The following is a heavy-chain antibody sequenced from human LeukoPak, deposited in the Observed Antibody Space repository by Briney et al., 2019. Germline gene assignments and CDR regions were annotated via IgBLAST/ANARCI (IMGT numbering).Heavy chain of an antibody. CDR1: GYTFTSYG. V-gene: IGHV1-69*05. D-gene: IGHD6-19*01. CDR3: ARELGIAVAGTYFQH. J-gene: IGHJ1*01. CDR2: IIPIFGTA. Sequence: SVKVSCKASGYTFTSYGISWVRQAPGQGLEWMGGIIPIFGTANYAQKFQGRVTITTDESTSTAYMELSRLRSDDTAVYYCARELGIAVAGTYFQHWGQGTLVTVSS.